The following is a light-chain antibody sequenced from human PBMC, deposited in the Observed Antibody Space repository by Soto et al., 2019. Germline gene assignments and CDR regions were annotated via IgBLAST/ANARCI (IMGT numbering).Light chain of an antibody. Sequence: QSVLTQPASVSGSPGQSITISCTGTSSDVGGYNYVSWYQQHPGKAPKLMIYDVSTRPSGVSNRFSGSKSGNTASLTISGLQAEDEADYYCSSYTTSSTVVFGGGIKLTVL. CDR2: DVS. V-gene: IGLV2-14*01. CDR3: SSYTTSSTVV. CDR1: SSDVGGYNY. J-gene: IGLJ2*01.